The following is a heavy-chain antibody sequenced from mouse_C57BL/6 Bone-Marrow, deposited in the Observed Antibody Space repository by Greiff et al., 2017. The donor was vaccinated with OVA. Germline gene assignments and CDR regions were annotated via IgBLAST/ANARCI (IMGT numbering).Heavy chain of an antibody. CDR3: ARGYYAMDY. Sequence: VHLVESGAELVRPGTSVKMSCKASGYTFTNYWIGWAKQRPGHGLEWIGDIYPGGGYTNYNEKFKGKATLTADKSSSTAYMQFSSLTSEDSAIYYCARGYYAMDYWGQGTSVTVSS. J-gene: IGHJ4*01. CDR2: IYPGGGYT. CDR1: GYTFTNYW. V-gene: IGHV1-63*01.